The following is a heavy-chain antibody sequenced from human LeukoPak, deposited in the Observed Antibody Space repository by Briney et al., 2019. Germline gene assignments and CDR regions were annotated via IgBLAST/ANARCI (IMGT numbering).Heavy chain of an antibody. J-gene: IGHJ6*03. CDR3: ARDSSSWYDPGYYYYYMDV. D-gene: IGHD6-13*01. V-gene: IGHV1-2*02. CDR2: INPNSGGT. Sequence: ASVKVSCKASGYTFTGYYMHWVRQAPGQGLEWMGWINPNSGGTNYAQKFQGRVTMTRDTSISTAYMELSRLRSDDTAVYYCARDSSSWYDPGYYYYYMDVWGKGTTVTISS. CDR1: GYTFTGYY.